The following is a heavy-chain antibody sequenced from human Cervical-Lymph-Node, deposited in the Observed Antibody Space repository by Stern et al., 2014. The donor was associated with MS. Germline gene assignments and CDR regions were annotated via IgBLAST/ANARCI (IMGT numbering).Heavy chain of an antibody. J-gene: IGHJ4*02. CDR3: ARHSVGVKDFDS. D-gene: IGHD4-23*01. Sequence: QVHLQESGPGLVKPSETLSLTCTVSGGSIRTFSWSWIRQPPGRGLEWIGCVYYNGTTTHNPSLKSRVTMSVDTSKSQLSLRLHSVTAADTAVYYCARHSVGVKDFDSWGQGTLVTVSS. V-gene: IGHV4-59*01. CDR2: VYYNGTT. CDR1: GGSIRTFS.